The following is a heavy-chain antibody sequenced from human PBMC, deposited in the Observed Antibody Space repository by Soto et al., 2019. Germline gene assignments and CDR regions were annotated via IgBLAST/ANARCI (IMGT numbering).Heavy chain of an antibody. V-gene: IGHV3-20*04. D-gene: IGHD6-13*01. CDR3: ARAFSSSSGYYYYYYMDV. J-gene: IGHJ6*03. CDR1: GFTFGDYG. Sequence: GGSLRLSCAASGFTFGDYGMSWVRQAPGKGLEWVSGINWNGGSTGYADSVKGRFTISRDNAKNSRYLQMNSLRAEDTALYYCARAFSSSSGYYYYYYMDVWGKGTTVTVSS. CDR2: INWNGGST.